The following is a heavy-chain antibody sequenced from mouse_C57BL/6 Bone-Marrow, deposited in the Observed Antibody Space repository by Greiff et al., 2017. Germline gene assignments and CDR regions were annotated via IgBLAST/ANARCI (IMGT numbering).Heavy chain of an antibody. J-gene: IGHJ1*03. CDR2: IDPSDSYT. V-gene: IGHV1-69*01. Sequence: QVQLQQPGAELVMPGASVKLSCKASGYTFTSYWMHWVKQRPGQGLEWIGEIDPSDSYTNYNQKFKGKSTLTVDKSSSTAYMRLSSLTSEDSAVYYCARGPHWYFDVWGTGTTGTASS. CDR1: GYTFTSYW. CDR3: ARGPHWYFDV.